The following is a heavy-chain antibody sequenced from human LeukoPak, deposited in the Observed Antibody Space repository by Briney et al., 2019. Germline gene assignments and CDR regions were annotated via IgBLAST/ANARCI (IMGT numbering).Heavy chain of an antibody. CDR2: IKQDGSEK. D-gene: IGHD3-10*01. CDR3: AKGAPYGSGSYPDY. V-gene: IGHV3-7*01. J-gene: IGHJ4*02. CDR1: GFTFSSYW. Sequence: GGSLRLSCAASGFTFSSYWMSWVRQAPGKGLEWVANIKQDGSEKYYVDSVKGRFAISRDNSKNTLYLQMNSLRAEDTAVYYCAKGAPYGSGSYPDYWGQGTLVTVSS.